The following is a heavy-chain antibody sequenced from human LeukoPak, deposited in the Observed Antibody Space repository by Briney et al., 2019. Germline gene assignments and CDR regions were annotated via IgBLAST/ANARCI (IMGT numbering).Heavy chain of an antibody. CDR2: INPNSGVT. Sequence: ASVKVSCKASGYTFTGYYIHWVRQAPGQGLEWMGWINPNSGVTHYPQKFQGRVTMTRDTSIRTAYMEVSSLRSDDTVVYYCARADDMLTGPAYWGQGTLVTVSS. V-gene: IGHV1-2*02. J-gene: IGHJ4*02. D-gene: IGHD3-9*01. CDR3: ARADDMLTGPAY. CDR1: GYTFTGYY.